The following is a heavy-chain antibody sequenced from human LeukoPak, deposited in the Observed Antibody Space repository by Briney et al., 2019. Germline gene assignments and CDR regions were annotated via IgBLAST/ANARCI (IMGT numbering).Heavy chain of an antibody. CDR3: ARVGYCSSTSCPSRYYYYGMDV. V-gene: IGHV1-18*01. J-gene: IGHJ6*02. CDR2: ISGYNGNT. Sequence: ASVKVSCTASGYTFTSYGISWVRQAPGQGLEWMGWISGYNGNTNYAQKLQGRVTVTTDTSTSTAYMELRSLRSDDTAVYYCARVGYCSSTSCPSRYYYYGMDVWGQGTTVTVSS. CDR1: GYTFTSYG. D-gene: IGHD2-2*01.